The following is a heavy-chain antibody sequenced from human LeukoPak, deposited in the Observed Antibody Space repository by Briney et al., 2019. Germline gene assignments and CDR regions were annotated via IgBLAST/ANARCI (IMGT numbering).Heavy chain of an antibody. J-gene: IGHJ4*02. Sequence: GASVKVSCKASGYTFTGYYMHWVRQAPGQGLEWMGWINPNSGGTNYAQKFQGRVIMTRDTSISTAYMELSRLRSDDTAVYYCAREVPYDSSVYYQPFDYWGQGTLVTVSS. V-gene: IGHV1-2*02. CDR3: AREVPYDSSVYYQPFDY. D-gene: IGHD3-22*01. CDR1: GYTFTGYY. CDR2: INPNSGGT.